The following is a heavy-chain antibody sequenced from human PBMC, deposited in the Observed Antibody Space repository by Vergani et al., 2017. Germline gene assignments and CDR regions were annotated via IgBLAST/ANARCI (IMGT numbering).Heavy chain of an antibody. CDR2: IYYSGST. CDR3: TRHWAGVAATNWFVP. Sequence: QVQLQESGPGLVKPSETLSLTCTVSNDSVSNTFYYWGWIRQTPGKGLEWIGSIYYSGSTYYNPSLESRVTMSVDTSKSQFSLKLSYVTASDTAVYYSTRHWAGVAATNWFVPWGQGTLVTVSS. V-gene: IGHV4-39*01. CDR1: NDSVSNTFYY. D-gene: IGHD2-15*01. J-gene: IGHJ5*02.